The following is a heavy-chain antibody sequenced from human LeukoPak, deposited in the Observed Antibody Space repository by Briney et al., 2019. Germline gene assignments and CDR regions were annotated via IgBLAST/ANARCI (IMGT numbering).Heavy chain of an antibody. CDR2: INSDGSST. J-gene: IGHJ6*03. V-gene: IGHV3-74*01. CDR1: GFTFSSYW. D-gene: IGHD2-2*01. CDR3: AKESLYCSSTSCYRPRSMDV. Sequence: PGGSLRLSCAASGFTFSSYWMHWVRQAPGKGLVWVSRINSDGSSTSYADSVKGRFTISRDNAKNTLYLQMNSLRAEDTAVYYCAKESLYCSSTSCYRPRSMDVWGKGTTVTVSS.